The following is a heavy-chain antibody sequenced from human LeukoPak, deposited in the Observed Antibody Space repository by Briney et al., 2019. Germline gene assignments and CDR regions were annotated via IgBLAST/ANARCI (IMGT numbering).Heavy chain of an antibody. J-gene: IGHJ2*01. CDR3: VRAHTEWYLDL. V-gene: IGHV3-7*01. CDR1: GFNLNPYW. CDR2: IRQDGNEE. Sequence: GVSLRLSCAASGFNLNPYWMSWVRRAPGMGLEWVAKIRQDGNEEFYVDSVKGRFTISRDNAKNSLYLQLNSLRAEDTAVYYCVRAHTEWYLDLWGRGTLVTVSS. D-gene: IGHD2-8*02.